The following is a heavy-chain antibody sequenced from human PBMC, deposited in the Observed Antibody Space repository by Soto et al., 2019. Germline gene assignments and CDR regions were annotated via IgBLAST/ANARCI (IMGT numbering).Heavy chain of an antibody. Sequence: HPGGSLRLSCAASGFTFSSYSMNWVRQAPGKGLEWVSYISSSSSTIYYADSVKGRFTISRDNAKNSLYLQMNSLRDEDTAVYYCARDRAQNPIRAPDYYGMDVWGQGTTVTVSS. V-gene: IGHV3-48*02. D-gene: IGHD3-10*01. CDR3: ARDRAQNPIRAPDYYGMDV. J-gene: IGHJ6*02. CDR2: ISSSSSTI. CDR1: GFTFSSYS.